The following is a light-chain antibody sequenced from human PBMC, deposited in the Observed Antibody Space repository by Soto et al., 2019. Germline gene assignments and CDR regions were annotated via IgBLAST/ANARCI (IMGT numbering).Light chain of an antibody. CDR1: QSLTSSY. CDR2: GAS. V-gene: IGKV3-20*01. Sequence: EIVLTQSPGTLSLSPGERATLSCRASQSLTSSYLAWYQQKPGQSPRLLIYGASRRATGIPDRFSGSGSGTDFTLTISRLEPEDFAVYYCQQYGSSLTWTFGQGTKVDIK. CDR3: QQYGSSLTWT. J-gene: IGKJ1*01.